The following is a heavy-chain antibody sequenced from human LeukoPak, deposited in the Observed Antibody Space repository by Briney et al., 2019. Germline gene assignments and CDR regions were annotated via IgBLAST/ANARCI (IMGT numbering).Heavy chain of an antibody. V-gene: IGHV3-66*01. Sequence: GGSLRLSCAGSGFMVSSNYMSWVRQAAGKGLEWVSVIYGSSRTYYADSVKGRFTISRDNSKNTVYLQMDSLRAEDTAVYYCARDRADGYNYGDYFDNWGQGTLVTVSS. J-gene: IGHJ4*02. CDR1: GFMVSSNY. D-gene: IGHD5-18*01. CDR2: IYGSSRT. CDR3: ARDRADGYNYGDYFDN.